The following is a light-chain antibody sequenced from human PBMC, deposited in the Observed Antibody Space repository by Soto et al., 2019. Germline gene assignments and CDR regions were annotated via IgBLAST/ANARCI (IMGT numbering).Light chain of an antibody. J-gene: IGLJ2*01. CDR2: GNI. CDR1: SSNIGAGHD. CDR3: QSYDSSLSGAV. V-gene: IGLV1-40*01. Sequence: QLVLTQPPSVSGAPGQRVTISCTGSSSNIGAGHDVHWYQQLPGTAPELLIYGNINRPSGVPDRFSGSKAGTSASLAITGLQAEDEADYYCQSYDSSLSGAVFGGGTKLTVL.